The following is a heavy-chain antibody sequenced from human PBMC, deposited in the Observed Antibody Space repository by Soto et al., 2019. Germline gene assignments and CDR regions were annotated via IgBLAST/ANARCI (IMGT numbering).Heavy chain of an antibody. D-gene: IGHD5-12*01. CDR3: ARASGYSGRDFHY. CDR1: GYTFTNDG. Sequence: ASVKVSCKASGYTFTNDGISWMRQAPGQGLGWMGWISAYDGNTNYAQKLQGRVTMTTDTSTSTAYMELRSLRSGDTAVYYCARASGYSGRDFHYWGQGTLVTVSS. CDR2: ISAYDGNT. J-gene: IGHJ4*02. V-gene: IGHV1-18*04.